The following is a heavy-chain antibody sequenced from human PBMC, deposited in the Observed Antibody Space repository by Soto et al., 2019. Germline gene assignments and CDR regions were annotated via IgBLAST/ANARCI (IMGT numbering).Heavy chain of an antibody. CDR2: ISAGGGSP. D-gene: IGHD6-6*01. CDR3: VEHAEYQLVSWFDP. J-gene: IGHJ5*02. CDR1: GYSFSTYA. V-gene: IGHV3-23*01. Sequence: EVQLLESGGGLVQPGGSLRLSCAASGYSFSTYAMSWVRQAPGKGLEWVSGISAGGGSPFIADSVKGRCIISRDNAKDTLYLQMSSRTGEGTAIYYCVEHAEYQLVSWFDPWGQGTLVTVSP.